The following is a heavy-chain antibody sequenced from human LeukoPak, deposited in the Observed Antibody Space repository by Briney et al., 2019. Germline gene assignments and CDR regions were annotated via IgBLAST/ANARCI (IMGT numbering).Heavy chain of an antibody. Sequence: GESLKISCKGSGYSLISYWIVWVRQMPGKGLEWMGIIYPGDSDTRYSPSFQGQVTISADKSISTAYLQWSSLKASDTAMYYCARHARYCSNGVCYVDYWGQGTLVTVSS. D-gene: IGHD2-8*01. CDR1: GYSLISYW. CDR2: IYPGDSDT. J-gene: IGHJ4*02. CDR3: ARHARYCSNGVCYVDY. V-gene: IGHV5-51*01.